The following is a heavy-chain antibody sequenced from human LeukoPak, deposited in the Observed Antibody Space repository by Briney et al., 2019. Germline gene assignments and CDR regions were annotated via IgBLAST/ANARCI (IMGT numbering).Heavy chain of an antibody. Sequence: PGGSLRLSCAASGFTFSDDWMTWVCQAPGKGLEWVGQIKKKRDGGPTDYAAPVKGRFTLSRDDSKATVYLLMNSLKTEDTAVYYCTTDWGSGRFFIKFFDLWGRSTLVSVSS. D-gene: IGHD3-16*01. CDR3: TTDWGSGRFFIKFFDL. V-gene: IGHV3-15*01. J-gene: IGHJ2*01. CDR1: GFTFSDDW. CDR2: IKKKRDGGPT.